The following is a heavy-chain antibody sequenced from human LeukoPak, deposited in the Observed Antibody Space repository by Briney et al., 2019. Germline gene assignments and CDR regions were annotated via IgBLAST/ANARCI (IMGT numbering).Heavy chain of an antibody. Sequence: SETLSLTCTVSGGSIYTYYWSWTRQPPGKGLEWIGYIYSSGSTNYNPSLKSRVTISVDTSKNQFSLNLASVTAADTAVYYCARTFADFWSGYYRGSNFDYWGQGTLVTVSS. D-gene: IGHD3-3*01. J-gene: IGHJ4*02. V-gene: IGHV4-59*13. CDR3: ARTFADFWSGYYRGSNFDY. CDR1: GGSIYTYY. CDR2: IYSSGST.